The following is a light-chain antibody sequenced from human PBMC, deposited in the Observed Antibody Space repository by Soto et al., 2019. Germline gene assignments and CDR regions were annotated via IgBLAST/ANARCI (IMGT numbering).Light chain of an antibody. CDR1: SSDIGAYNY. CDR3: ASFAGTDNLSWV. V-gene: IGLV2-8*01. CDR2: EVN. Sequence: QSVLTQPPSASGSPGQSVAISCTGTSSDIGAYNYVSWYQQHPDTAPKLIIYEVNKRPSGVPDRFSGSKSGHTASLTVSGLQADDEADYYCASFAGTDNLSWVFGGGTKVTVL. J-gene: IGLJ3*02.